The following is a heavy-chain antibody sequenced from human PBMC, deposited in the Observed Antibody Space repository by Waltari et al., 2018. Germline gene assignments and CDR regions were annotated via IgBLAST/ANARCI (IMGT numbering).Heavy chain of an antibody. CDR3: VTGFGSSSLSDFDS. CDR2: ISGIDGRT. V-gene: IGHV3-23*01. CDR1: AFTFSSFA. D-gene: IGHD3-10*01. Sequence: VQLFASGGGLVHPGGSLRLSCAPSAFTFSSFAMDWVRQAPGKGLEWVSSISGIDGRTYYTDSVKGRFTIARDNSKNTLYLQMHGLRADDTAVYHCVTGFGSSSLSDFDSWGQGTRVTVSS. J-gene: IGHJ4*02.